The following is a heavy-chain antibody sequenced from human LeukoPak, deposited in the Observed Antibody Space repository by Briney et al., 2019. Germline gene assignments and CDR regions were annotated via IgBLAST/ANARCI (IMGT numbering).Heavy chain of an antibody. Sequence: PSETLSLTCTVSGGSISGSSYYWGWIRQPPGKGLEWIGSIYYSGSTYYNPSLKSRVTISVDTSKNQFSLKLSSVTAADTAVYYCATRQWLEDYWGQGTLVTVSS. V-gene: IGHV4-39*07. CDR2: IYYSGST. CDR1: GGSISGSSYY. CDR3: ATRQWLEDY. J-gene: IGHJ4*02. D-gene: IGHD6-19*01.